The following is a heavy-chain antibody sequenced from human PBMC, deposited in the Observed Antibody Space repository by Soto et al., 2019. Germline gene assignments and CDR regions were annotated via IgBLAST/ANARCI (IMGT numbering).Heavy chain of an antibody. CDR3: ARASVVTAIPYYFDY. V-gene: IGHV4-4*02. J-gene: IGHJ4*02. D-gene: IGHD2-21*02. CDR2: IYHSGST. CDR1: GGSISSSNW. Sequence: SETLSLTCAVSGGSISSSNWWSWVRQPPGKGLEWIGEIYHSGSTNYNPSLKSRVTISVDKSKNQFSLKLGSVTAADTAVYYCARASVVTAIPYYFDYWGQGTLVTVSS.